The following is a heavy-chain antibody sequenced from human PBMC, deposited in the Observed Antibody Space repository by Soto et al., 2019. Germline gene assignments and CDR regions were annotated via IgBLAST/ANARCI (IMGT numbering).Heavy chain of an antibody. CDR2: IYYSGST. CDR1: GDSISSSTYY. Sequence: SETLSLTCTVSGDSISSSTYYWGWIRQPPGKGLEWIGTIYYSGSTYYNPSLKSRVTISVDTSKNQFSLKLNSVTAADTAVYYCARVNDYGVDFDYWGQGTLVTVSS. J-gene: IGHJ4*02. V-gene: IGHV4-39*01. CDR3: ARVNDYGVDFDY. D-gene: IGHD4-17*01.